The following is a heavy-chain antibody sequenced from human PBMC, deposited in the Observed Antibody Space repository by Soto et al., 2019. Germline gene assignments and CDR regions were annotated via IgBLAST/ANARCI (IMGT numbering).Heavy chain of an antibody. CDR2: IKGDGGTT. V-gene: IGHV3-23*01. Sequence: GGSLRLSCAASGFTLSSYAMNWVRQAPGKGLEWVSVIKGDGGTTDYAASVKGRFTISRDDSKNTLYLQMNSLKTEDTAVYYCTTVELDTAMVPYKLRYYYYYMDVWGKGTTVTVSS. J-gene: IGHJ6*03. CDR1: GFTLSSYA. CDR3: TTVELDTAMVPYKLRYYYYYMDV. D-gene: IGHD5-18*01.